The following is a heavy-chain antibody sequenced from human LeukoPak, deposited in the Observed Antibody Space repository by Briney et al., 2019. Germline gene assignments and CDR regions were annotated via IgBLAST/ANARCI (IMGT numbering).Heavy chain of an antibody. D-gene: IGHD4-17*01. CDR3: ANPDYDLRQDDVFDI. V-gene: IGHV3-30*18. J-gene: IGHJ3*02. CDR1: GGSINSSSYY. Sequence: LSLTCTVSGGSINSSSYYWGWVRQAPGKGLEWVAVISYDGSNKYYADSVKGRFTISRDNSKNTLYLQMNSLRAEDTAVYYCANPDYDLRQDDVFDIWGQGTMVTVSS. CDR2: ISYDGSNK.